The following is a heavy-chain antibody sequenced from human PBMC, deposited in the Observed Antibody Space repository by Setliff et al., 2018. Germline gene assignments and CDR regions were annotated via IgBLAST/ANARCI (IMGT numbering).Heavy chain of an antibody. J-gene: IGHJ6*03. CDR2: IGGSGSST. CDR3: AKRREYYYMDV. D-gene: IGHD1-26*01. CDR1: GFSFSSYA. Sequence: GWSLRLSCTASGFSFSSYAMSWVRQAPGKGLEWVSAIGGSGSSTYYADSVKGRFTISRDNSKSTLYLQMNSLRAEDTAVYFCAKRREYYYMDVWGKGTTVTVSS. V-gene: IGHV3-23*01.